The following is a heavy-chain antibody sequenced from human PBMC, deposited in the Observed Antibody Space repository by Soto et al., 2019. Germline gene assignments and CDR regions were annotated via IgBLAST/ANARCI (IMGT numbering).Heavy chain of an antibody. Sequence: QVQLVESGGGVVQPGRSLRLSCAASGFTFSSYGMHWVRQAPGKGLEWVAVISYDGSNKYYADSVKGRFTISRDNSKNTQYRQMNSLRAEDTAVYYCAKDATTVTFDYWGQGTLVTVSS. CDR1: GFTFSSYG. D-gene: IGHD4-17*01. CDR2: ISYDGSNK. V-gene: IGHV3-30*18. CDR3: AKDATTVTFDY. J-gene: IGHJ4*02.